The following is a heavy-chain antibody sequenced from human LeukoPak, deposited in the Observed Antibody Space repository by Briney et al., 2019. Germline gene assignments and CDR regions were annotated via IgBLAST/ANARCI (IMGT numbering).Heavy chain of an antibody. D-gene: IGHD3-22*01. V-gene: IGHV1-18*01. Sequence: GASVKVSCKASGYTFTSYGISWVRQAPGQGLEWMGWISAYNGNTNYAQKVQGRVTMTTGTSTSTAYMELRSLRSDDTAVYYCAREGTYYYDSSGSNFDYWGQGTLVTVSS. CDR2: ISAYNGNT. CDR1: GYTFTSYG. CDR3: AREGTYYYDSSGSNFDY. J-gene: IGHJ4*02.